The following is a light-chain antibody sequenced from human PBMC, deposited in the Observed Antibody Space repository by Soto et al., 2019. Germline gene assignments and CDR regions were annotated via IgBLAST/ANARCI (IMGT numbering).Light chain of an antibody. CDR3: QQSYNSPLT. V-gene: IGKV1-5*01. CDR2: DAS. J-gene: IGKJ4*01. Sequence: PSHLSESEGARVTVPCLAGRRSISWLAWYQQKPGKAPKLLIYDASSLQTGVPSRFSGSGSGTDFTLTITSLQPEDFATYSCQQSYNSPLTFGRGTKVDI. CDR1: RRSISW.